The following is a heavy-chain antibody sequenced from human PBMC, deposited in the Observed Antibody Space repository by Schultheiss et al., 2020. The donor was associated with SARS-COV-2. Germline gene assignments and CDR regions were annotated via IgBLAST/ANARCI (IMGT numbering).Heavy chain of an antibody. CDR2: INSDGSST. V-gene: IGHV3-74*01. Sequence: GESLKISCAASGFTFSSYWMHWVRQAPGKGLVWVSRINSDGSSTSYADSVKGRFTISRDNSKNTLYLQMNSLRAEDTAMYYCARPLHNYGQLDSWGQGTLVTVSS. D-gene: IGHD4-11*01. CDR1: GFTFSSYW. J-gene: IGHJ5*01. CDR3: ARPLHNYGQLDS.